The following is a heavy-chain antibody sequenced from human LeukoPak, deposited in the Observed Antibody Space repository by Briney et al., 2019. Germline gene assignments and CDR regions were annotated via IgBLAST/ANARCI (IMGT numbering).Heavy chain of an antibody. D-gene: IGHD4-17*01. V-gene: IGHV3-15*01. CDR2: IKSKTDGGTT. CDR1: GFTFSNAR. Sequence: PGGSLRLSCAASGFTFSNARMSWVRQAPGKGLEWVGRIKSKTDGGTTDYAAPVKGRFTISRDDSKNTLYLQMNSLKTEDTAVYYCARGTHDYGDPYAFDIWGQGTMVTVSS. CDR3: ARGTHDYGDPYAFDI. J-gene: IGHJ3*02.